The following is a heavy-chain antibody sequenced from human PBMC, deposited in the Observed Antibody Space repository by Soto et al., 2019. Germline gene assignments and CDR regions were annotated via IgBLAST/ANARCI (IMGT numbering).Heavy chain of an antibody. CDR1: GFSLSADGVG. CDR2: IYWDDDK. D-gene: IGHD6-13*01. Sequence: QITLKESGPTLVKPTQTLTLTCTFSGFSLSADGVGVGWIRQPPGKALEWLALIYWDDDKRYRPSLKSRLTTTKDTSKTKVVLTMTNMDPVDTATYYCARAYGGTSWPNDAFDVWGQGTVVTVSS. CDR3: ARAYGGTSWPNDAFDV. V-gene: IGHV2-5*02. J-gene: IGHJ3*01.